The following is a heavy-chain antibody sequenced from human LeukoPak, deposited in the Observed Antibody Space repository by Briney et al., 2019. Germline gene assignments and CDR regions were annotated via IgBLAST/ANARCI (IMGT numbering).Heavy chain of an antibody. CDR2: ISYDESQK. CDR3: ARAYDSSWHNFDY. V-gene: IGHV3-30-3*01. J-gene: IGHJ4*02. Sequence: GRSLRLSCAASGFTLSSFTMHWVRHTPGKGLEWVAVISYDESQKWYADSVKGRFTISRDISKNTLYLEMDSLRYEDTAVYYCARAYDSSWHNFDYWGPGSLVTVSS. D-gene: IGHD6-13*01. CDR1: GFTLSSFT.